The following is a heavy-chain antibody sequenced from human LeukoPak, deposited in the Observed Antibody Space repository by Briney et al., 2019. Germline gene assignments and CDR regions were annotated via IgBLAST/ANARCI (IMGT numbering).Heavy chain of an antibody. CDR3: ARDTEARRDNWNYKTNYYYYYMDV. CDR1: GYTFTSYY. Sequence: GASVKVSCKASGYTFTSYYMHWVRQAPRPGLEWMGIINPSGGSTSYAQKFQGRVTMTRDMSTRTVYMELSSLRSEDTAVYYCARDTEARRDNWNYKTNYYYYYMDVWGKGTTVTVSS. CDR2: INPSGGST. J-gene: IGHJ6*03. D-gene: IGHD1-7*01. V-gene: IGHV1-46*01.